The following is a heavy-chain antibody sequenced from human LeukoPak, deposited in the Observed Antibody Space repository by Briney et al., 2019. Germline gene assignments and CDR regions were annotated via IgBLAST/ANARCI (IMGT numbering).Heavy chain of an antibody. J-gene: IGHJ4*02. D-gene: IGHD2-8*02. CDR3: VRAPYSTGRGYYFDY. CDR1: GFTFSSYA. V-gene: IGHV3-30-3*01. CDR2: ISFDGSNK. Sequence: GGSLRLSCAASGFTFSSYAMHWVRQAPGKGLEWVAIISFDGSNKYYADSVKGRFTISRDNAKNTLYLQMNTLRAEDTAVYYCVRAPYSTGRGYYFDYWGQGTLVTVSS.